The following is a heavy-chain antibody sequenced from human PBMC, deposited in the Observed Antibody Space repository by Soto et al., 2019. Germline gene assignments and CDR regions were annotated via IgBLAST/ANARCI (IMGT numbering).Heavy chain of an antibody. CDR1: GFTFSRYG. J-gene: IGHJ4*02. D-gene: IGHD2-8*01. V-gene: IGHV3-33*01. CDR2: VWFDGKNK. CDR3: ARDRGANGGFDGPGDY. Sequence: QVQLVESGGGVVQPGKSLRLSCAASGFTFSRYGMHWVRQAPGKGLEWVAVVWFDGKNKYYADSVKGRFTISRDNSDNTQYLQMNSLRAEDTALYYCARDRGANGGFDGPGDYWGQGIVVIVSS.